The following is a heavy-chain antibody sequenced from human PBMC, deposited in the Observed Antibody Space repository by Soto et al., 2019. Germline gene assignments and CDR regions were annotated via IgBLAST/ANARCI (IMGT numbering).Heavy chain of an antibody. Sequence: GGSLRLSCAASGFTFSSYSMSWVRQAPGRGLEWVSAITGSGGGTYYADSVKGRFTISRDNFKNTLYLQMNSLRAEDTAVYYCAKEYGGYSEDAFDIWGQGTMVTVSS. CDR1: GFTFSSYS. D-gene: IGHD2-21*02. CDR2: ITGSGGGT. V-gene: IGHV3-23*01. J-gene: IGHJ3*02. CDR3: AKEYGGYSEDAFDI.